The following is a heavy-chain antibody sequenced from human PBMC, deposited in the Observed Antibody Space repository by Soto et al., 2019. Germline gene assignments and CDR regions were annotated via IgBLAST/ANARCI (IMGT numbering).Heavy chain of an antibody. Sequence: EVQLVESGGGLVQPGGSLRLSCAASGFTVSSNYMSWVRQAPGKGLEWVSIIYSGGSTYYADSVKGRFTISRDNSKNTLYLQMNSLRAGDTAVYYCARVRTYGGGADYWGQGTLVTVSS. CDR2: IYSGGST. CDR1: GFTVSSNY. CDR3: ARVRTYGGGADY. J-gene: IGHJ4*02. D-gene: IGHD3-16*01. V-gene: IGHV3-66*01.